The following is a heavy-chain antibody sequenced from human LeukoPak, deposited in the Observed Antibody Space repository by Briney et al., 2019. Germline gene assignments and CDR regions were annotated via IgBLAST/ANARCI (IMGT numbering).Heavy chain of an antibody. CDR3: ARDTGYCSSTSCYNGMDV. CDR2: ISAYNGNT. D-gene: IGHD2-2*01. J-gene: IGHJ6*02. V-gene: IGHV1-18*01. Sequence: ASVKASCKASGYTFTSYGISWVRQAPGQGLEWMGWISAYNGNTNYAQKLQGRVTMTTDTSTSTAYMELRSLRSDDTAVYYCARDTGYCSSTSCYNGMDVWGQGTTVTVSS. CDR1: GYTFTSYG.